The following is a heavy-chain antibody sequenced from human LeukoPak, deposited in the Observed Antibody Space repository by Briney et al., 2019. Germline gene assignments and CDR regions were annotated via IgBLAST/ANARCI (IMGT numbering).Heavy chain of an antibody. J-gene: IGHJ4*02. CDR2: INPNSGGT. V-gene: IGHV1-2*02. Sequence: ASVKVSCKASGYTFTGYYMHWVRQAPGQGLEWMGWINPNSGGTNYAQKFQGRVTMTRDTSISTAYMELSSLRSEDTAVYYCARGLSTVYWDIDYWGQGTLVTVSS. D-gene: IGHD1-26*01. CDR3: ARGLSTVYWDIDY. CDR1: GYTFTGYY.